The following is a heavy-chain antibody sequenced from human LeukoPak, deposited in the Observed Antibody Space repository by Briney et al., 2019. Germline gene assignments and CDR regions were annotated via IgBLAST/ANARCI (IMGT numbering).Heavy chain of an antibody. CDR1: GGSISSSSYY. J-gene: IGHJ4*02. CDR3: ARRVRQFDY. Sequence: PSETLSLTCTVSGGSISSSSYYWGWIRQPQGKGLEWIGSIYYSGSTYYNPSLKSRVTISVDTSKNQFSLRLSSVTAADTAVYYCARRVRQFDYWGQGTLVTVSS. V-gene: IGHV4-39*01. CDR2: IYYSGST.